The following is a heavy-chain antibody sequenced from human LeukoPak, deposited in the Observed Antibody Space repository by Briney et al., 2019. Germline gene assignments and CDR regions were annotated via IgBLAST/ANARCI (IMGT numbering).Heavy chain of an antibody. D-gene: IGHD1-1*01. Sequence: PSETLSLTCTVSGGSITSGSYYWGWIRQPPGKGLEWIGTIYYSGSPYCNPSLKSRVTISLDTSMTQFSLKLTSVTAADTAVYYCARHVTYSNWYFDYWGQGTLVTVSS. V-gene: IGHV4-39*01. CDR3: ARHVTYSNWYFDY. CDR2: IYYSGSP. J-gene: IGHJ4*02. CDR1: GGSITSGSYY.